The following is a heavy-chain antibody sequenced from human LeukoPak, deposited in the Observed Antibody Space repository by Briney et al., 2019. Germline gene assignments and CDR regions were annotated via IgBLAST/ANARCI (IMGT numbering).Heavy chain of an antibody. CDR3: AKDSRRRKYYYYGMDV. Sequence: GGSLRLSCAASGFTFDDYAMHWVRQAPGKGLEWVSGISWNSGSIGYADSVKGLFTISRDSAKNSLYLQMNSLRAEDTALYYCAKDSRRRKYYYYGMDVWGQGTTVTVSS. V-gene: IGHV3-9*01. J-gene: IGHJ6*02. CDR1: GFTFDDYA. D-gene: IGHD1-14*01. CDR2: ISWNSGSI.